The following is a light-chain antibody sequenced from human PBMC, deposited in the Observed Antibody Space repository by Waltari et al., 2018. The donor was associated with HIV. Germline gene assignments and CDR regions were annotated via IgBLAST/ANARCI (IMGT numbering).Light chain of an antibody. V-gene: IGLV2-14*01. CDR2: EVS. J-gene: IGLJ2*01. CDR1: SSDVGGYNY. Sequence: QSALTQPASVSGSPGQSITISCTGTSSDVGGYNYVSWYQQHPGKAPNLMIYEVSKRPSGVSNRFSGSKSGNTASLTISGLQAEDEADYYCSSYTTSSSTLPFGGGTKLTVL. CDR3: SSYTTSSSTLP.